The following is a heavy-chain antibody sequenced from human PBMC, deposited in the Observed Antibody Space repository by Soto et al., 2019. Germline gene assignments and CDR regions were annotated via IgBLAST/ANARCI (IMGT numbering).Heavy chain of an antibody. CDR1: GDSIINHY. CDR2: IPHTGDT. V-gene: IGHV4-59*08. D-gene: IGHD2-21*02. CDR3: ARLAPPTVVVTYRSLDI. Sequence: QVQLQEAGPGLVKPSETLSLICTVSGDSIINHYWSWIRQPPGKGLEWIAYIPHTGDTNYNPSLATRVTIQLETSNNQFSLRLPSATAADTAVYYCARLAPPTVVVTYRSLDIWGRGTMVTVS. J-gene: IGHJ3*01.